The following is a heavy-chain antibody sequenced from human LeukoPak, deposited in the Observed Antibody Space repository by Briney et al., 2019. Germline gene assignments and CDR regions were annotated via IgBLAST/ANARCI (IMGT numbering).Heavy chain of an antibody. J-gene: IGHJ4*02. CDR3: ASLRHQWELLEAGFDY. D-gene: IGHD1-26*01. Sequence: SETLSLTCTVSGGSISGSSYYWGWIRQPPGKGLEWIGSIYYSGSTYYNPSLKSRVTISVDTSKNQFSLKLSSVTAADTAVYYCASLRHQWELLEAGFDYWGQGTLVTVSS. CDR2: IYYSGST. V-gene: IGHV4-39*01. CDR1: GGSISGSSYY.